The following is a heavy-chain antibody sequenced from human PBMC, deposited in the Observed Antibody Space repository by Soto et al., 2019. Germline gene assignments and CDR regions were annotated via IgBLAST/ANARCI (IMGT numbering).Heavy chain of an antibody. CDR2: IYYSGST. D-gene: IGHD3-16*01. J-gene: IGHJ4*02. V-gene: IGHV4-39*02. Sequence: QLQLQESGPGLVKPSETLSLTCTVSGGSISSSSYYWGWIRQPPGKGLEWIGSIYYSGSTYYNPSLRSRVTIAVDTSKNHFSLKLSSVTAADTAVYYCARLISHCRNFDYWGQGTLVTVSS. CDR3: ARLISHCRNFDY. CDR1: GGSISSSSYY.